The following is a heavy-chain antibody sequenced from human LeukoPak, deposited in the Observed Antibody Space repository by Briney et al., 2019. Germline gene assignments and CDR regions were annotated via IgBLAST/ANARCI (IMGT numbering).Heavy chain of an antibody. Sequence: GGSLRLSCAASGFTFSSYSMNWVRQAPGKGLEWVSSISSSSSYIYYADLVKGRFTISRDNAKNSLYLQMNSLRAEDTAVYYCARDGYCSGGSCYPGAFDIWGQGTMVTVSS. CDR1: GFTFSSYS. V-gene: IGHV3-21*01. D-gene: IGHD2-15*01. CDR3: ARDGYCSGGSCYPGAFDI. CDR2: ISSSSSYI. J-gene: IGHJ3*02.